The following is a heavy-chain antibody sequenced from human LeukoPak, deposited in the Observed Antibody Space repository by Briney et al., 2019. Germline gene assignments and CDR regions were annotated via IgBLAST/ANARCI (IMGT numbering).Heavy chain of an antibody. D-gene: IGHD5-24*01. V-gene: IGHV4-38-2*01. CDR3: ARRDGWFDP. CDR1: GYSISGGYY. CDR2: IHHSGST. J-gene: IGHJ5*02. Sequence: PSETLSLTCAVSGYSISGGYYCGWIRQPPGKGLEWIGSIHHSGSTYYNPSLKSRVTISVDTSKNQFSLKLSSVTAADTAVYYCARRDGWFDPWGQGTLVTVSS.